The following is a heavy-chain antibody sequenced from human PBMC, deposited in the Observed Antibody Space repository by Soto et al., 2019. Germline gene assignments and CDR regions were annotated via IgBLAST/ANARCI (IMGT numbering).Heavy chain of an antibody. CDR1: GFTFSSYA. D-gene: IGHD1-1*01. CDR3: AKQQGPGTPYYYAMDV. CDR2: IRSSGDRT. V-gene: IGHV3-23*01. J-gene: IGHJ6*02. Sequence: VQLLESGGGLVQPGGSLRLSCAASGFTFSSYAMSWVRQAPGKGLEWVSVIRSSGDRTYYADSVKGRFTISRDNSKNTLYMQMNSTRAEDTAVYYCAKQQGPGTPYYYAMDVWGQGTTVTVSS.